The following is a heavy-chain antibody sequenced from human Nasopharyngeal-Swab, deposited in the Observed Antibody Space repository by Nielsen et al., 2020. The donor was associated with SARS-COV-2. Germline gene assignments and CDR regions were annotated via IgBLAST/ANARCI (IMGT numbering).Heavy chain of an antibody. CDR1: GYPFTTYF. V-gene: IGHV1-46*01. J-gene: IGHJ4*02. D-gene: IGHD2-8*01. CDR3: ATSHASNLDY. CDR2: INPSTGAT. Sequence: ASVKVSCKVSGYPFTTYFIHWVRQAPGQGLEWMGMINPSTGATLYAQRSQGRVTMTTDTSTSTIYMDLSGLRPEDTAVYYCATSHASNLDYWGQGTLVTVSP.